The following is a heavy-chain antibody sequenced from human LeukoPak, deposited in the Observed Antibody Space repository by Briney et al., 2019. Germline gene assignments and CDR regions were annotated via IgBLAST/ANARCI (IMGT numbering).Heavy chain of an antibody. D-gene: IGHD1-26*01. CDR1: GFTFSSYV. V-gene: IGHV3-23*01. Sequence: QSGGSLRLSCAASGFTFSSYVMAWVRQAPGKGLGYVSGVSGSGHSTYYADYVKGRFTISRDNSKNTLYLQINSLRAEDTAVYYCARGFGRSGTYLGYWGQGTLVTVSS. CDR3: ARGFGRSGTYLGY. J-gene: IGHJ4*02. CDR2: VSGSGHST.